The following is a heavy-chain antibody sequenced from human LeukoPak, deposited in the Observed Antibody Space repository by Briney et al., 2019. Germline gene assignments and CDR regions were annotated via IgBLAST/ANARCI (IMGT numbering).Heavy chain of an antibody. CDR2: IDHIGVT. D-gene: IGHD1-1*01. Sequence: SETLSLTCAVYGASLTDYYWSWIRQPPGKGLEWIGEIDHIGVTKYNTSLKGRVTISRDTSKNQFSLDLTSVTAAGTAVYYCATASQLGSYNWFDPWGQGTLVTVSS. CDR1: GASLTDYY. CDR3: ATASQLGSYNWFDP. V-gene: IGHV4-34*01. J-gene: IGHJ5*02.